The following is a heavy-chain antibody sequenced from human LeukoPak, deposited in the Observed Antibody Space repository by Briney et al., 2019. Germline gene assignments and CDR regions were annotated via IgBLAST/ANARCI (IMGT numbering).Heavy chain of an antibody. Sequence: GGSLRLSCAASGFTFSSYAMSWVRQAPGKGLEWVSAISGSGGSTYYTDSVKGRFTISRDNSKNTLYLQMNSLRAEDTAVYYCAKSRQWLVRFFDYWGQGTLVTVSS. CDR1: GFTFSSYA. CDR2: ISGSGGST. J-gene: IGHJ4*01. D-gene: IGHD6-19*01. V-gene: IGHV3-23*01. CDR3: AKSRQWLVRFFDY.